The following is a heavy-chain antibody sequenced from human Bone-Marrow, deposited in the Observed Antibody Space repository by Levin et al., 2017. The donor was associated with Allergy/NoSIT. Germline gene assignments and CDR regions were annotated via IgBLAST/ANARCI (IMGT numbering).Heavy chain of an antibody. J-gene: IGHJ5*02. CDR1: GFTFSSYA. CDR2: ISYDGSNK. CDR3: ARDLSPLTAAACWFDP. D-gene: IGHD6-13*01. V-gene: IGHV3-30-3*01. Sequence: GESLKISCAASGFTFSSYAMHWVRQAPGKGLEWVAVISYDGSNKYYADSVKGRFTISRDNSKNTLYLQMNSLRAEDTAVYYCARDLSPLTAAACWFDPWGQGTLVTVSS.